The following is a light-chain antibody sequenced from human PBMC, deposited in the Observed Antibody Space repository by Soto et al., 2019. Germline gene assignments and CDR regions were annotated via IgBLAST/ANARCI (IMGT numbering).Light chain of an antibody. V-gene: IGKV1-39*01. J-gene: IGKJ4*01. CDR1: QSISSY. Sequence: DIQMTQSPSSLSASVGDRVTITCRASQSISSYLNWYQQKPGKAPKLLIYAASSLQGGVPSRFGCSRSAADFTRNTSSLHPEDFATYYCQQSYSTPLTFGGGTKVEIK. CDR3: QQSYSTPLT. CDR2: AAS.